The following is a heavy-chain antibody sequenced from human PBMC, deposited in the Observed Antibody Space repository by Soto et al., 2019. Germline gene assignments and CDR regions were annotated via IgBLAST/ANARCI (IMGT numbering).Heavy chain of an antibody. J-gene: IGHJ5*02. CDR1: GFTFRNYA. V-gene: IGHV3-23*01. Sequence: EVQLLESGGGLVQPGGSLRLSCAASGFTFRNYAMSWVRQAPGKGREWVSSITDSGGSTYYADSVRGRFTISRDNSTTTLYLQMNSLRAEDTAVYYCAKVTGIIDPFDPWGQGTLVTVSS. CDR3: AKVTGIIDPFDP. CDR2: ITDSGGST.